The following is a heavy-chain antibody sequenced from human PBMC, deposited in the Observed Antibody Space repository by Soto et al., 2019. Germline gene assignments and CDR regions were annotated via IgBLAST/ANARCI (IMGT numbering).Heavy chain of an antibody. CDR2: IWYDGSNK. Sequence: GGSLRLSCAASGFTFSSYGMHWVRQAPGKGLEWVAVIWYDGSNKYYVDSVKGRFTISRDNSKNTLYLQMNSLRAEDTAVYYCASDYLAKKTSGLSYWGQGTLVTVSS. D-gene: IGHD3-3*01. J-gene: IGHJ4*02. CDR1: GFTFSSYG. V-gene: IGHV3-33*01. CDR3: ASDYLAKKTSGLSY.